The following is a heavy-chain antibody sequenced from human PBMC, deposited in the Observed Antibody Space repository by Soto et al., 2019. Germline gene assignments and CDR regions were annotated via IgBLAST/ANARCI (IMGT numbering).Heavy chain of an antibody. D-gene: IGHD6-6*01. J-gene: IGHJ4*02. Sequence: SETLSLTCTVSGGSISDFYWTWIRQSPGKGLEWIGYIYYTGRTDYNPSLASRLTISVDPSKTQLSLNLRSVSPADTAVYYCARIGGVAARTFDYWGPGTLVTVSS. CDR3: ARIGGVAARTFDY. V-gene: IGHV4-59*01. CDR1: GGSISDFY. CDR2: IYYTGRT.